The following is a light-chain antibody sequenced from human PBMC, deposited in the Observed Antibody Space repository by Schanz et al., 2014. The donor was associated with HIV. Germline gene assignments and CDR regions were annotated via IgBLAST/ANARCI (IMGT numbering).Light chain of an antibody. CDR2: DVS. Sequence: QSALTQPASLSGSPGQSITISCTGTSSDVGGYKFVSWYQQHPGKAPKLLLYDVSICVRPSGVSNRFSGSKSGNTASLTISGPAPDDEAYYYCASYTTPATFVFGTGTKLTVL. J-gene: IGLJ1*01. CDR3: ASYTTPATFV. V-gene: IGLV2-14*01. CDR1: SSDVGGYKF.